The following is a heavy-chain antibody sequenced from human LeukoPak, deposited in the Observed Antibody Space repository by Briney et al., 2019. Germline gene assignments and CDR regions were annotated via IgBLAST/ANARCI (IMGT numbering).Heavy chain of an antibody. CDR3: ARDLSLLGLDD. CDR2: IGVSGIHT. Sequence: GGSLRLSCAASGFDFRIHGINWVRQAPGKGLEWVSAIGVSGIHTYFADSVRGRFSISRDDSRDTVYLQMNSLRAGDTALYFCARDLSLLGLDDWGQGTLVTVSS. V-gene: IGHV3-23*01. J-gene: IGHJ4*02. CDR1: GFDFRIHG. D-gene: IGHD7-27*01.